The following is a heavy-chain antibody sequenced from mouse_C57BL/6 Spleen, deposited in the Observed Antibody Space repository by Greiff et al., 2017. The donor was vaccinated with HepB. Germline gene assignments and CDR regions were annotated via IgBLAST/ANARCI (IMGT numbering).Heavy chain of an antibody. CDR3: ARVNWDEDWYFDV. CDR2: INYDGSST. CDR1: GFTFSDYY. Sequence: EVMLVESEGGLVQPGRSMKLSCTASGFTFSDYYMAWVRQVPEKGLEWVANINYDGSSTYYLDSLKSRFIISRDNAKNILYLQMSSLKSEDTATYYCARVNWDEDWYFDVWGTGTTVTVSS. V-gene: IGHV5-16*01. D-gene: IGHD4-1*01. J-gene: IGHJ1*03.